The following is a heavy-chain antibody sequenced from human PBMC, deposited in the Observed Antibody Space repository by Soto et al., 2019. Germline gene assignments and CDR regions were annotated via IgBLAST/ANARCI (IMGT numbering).Heavy chain of an antibody. CDR1: GYSFTSYW. V-gene: IGHV5-51*01. J-gene: IGHJ6*02. CDR2: IYPGDSDT. Sequence: GESLKISCNGSGYSFTSYWIGWVRQMPGKGLEWMGIIYPGDSDTRYSPSFQGQVTISADKSISTAYLQWSSLKASDTAMYYCARQDIVVVPAAISHYYYGMDVWGQGTTVTVSS. CDR3: ARQDIVVVPAAISHYYYGMDV. D-gene: IGHD2-2*02.